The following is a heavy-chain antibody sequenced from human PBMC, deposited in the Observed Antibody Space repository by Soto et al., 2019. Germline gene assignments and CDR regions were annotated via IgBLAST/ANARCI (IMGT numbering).Heavy chain of an antibody. J-gene: IGHJ4*02. CDR1: GXIFSSFS. V-gene: IGHV3-23*01. Sequence: GSLRLSSAASGXIFSSFSMSWVRQAPGEGLEWVSAISGSGGSTYYADSVEGGFKISRDNSKNTPYLQMNSLRAEDTAVYYCETRDYDILTGYPQHYFDYWGQGTLATVSS. CDR2: ISGSGGST. D-gene: IGHD3-9*01. CDR3: ETRDYDILTGYPQHYFDY.